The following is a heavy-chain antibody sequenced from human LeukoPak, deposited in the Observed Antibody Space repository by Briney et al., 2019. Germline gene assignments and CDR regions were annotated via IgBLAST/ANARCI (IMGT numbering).Heavy chain of an antibody. D-gene: IGHD3-10*01. J-gene: IGHJ3*02. Sequence: GGSLRLSCAASGLTFSMYAMSWVRQPPGRGLEWVSGISASGDVTSYADSVKGRVTISRDNAKNSLYLQMNSLRAEDTAVYYCVRDRLWFGEGAFDIWGQGTMVTVSS. CDR2: ISASGDVT. CDR1: GLTFSMYA. V-gene: IGHV3-23*01. CDR3: VRDRLWFGEGAFDI.